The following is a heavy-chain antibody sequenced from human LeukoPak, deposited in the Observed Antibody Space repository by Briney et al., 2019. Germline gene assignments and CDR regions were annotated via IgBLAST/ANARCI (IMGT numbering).Heavy chain of an antibody. CDR1: GGSISSSSYY. CDR2: IYYSGST. J-gene: IGHJ6*03. Sequence: SETLSLTCTVSGGSISSSSYYWGWIRQPPGKGLEWIGSIYYSGSTYYNPSLKSRVTISVDTSKNQFSLKLSSVTAADTAVYYCAREGGWGRGYYDYYYMDVWGKGTTVTVSS. D-gene: IGHD3-16*01. CDR3: AREGGWGRGYYDYYYMDV. V-gene: IGHV4-39*07.